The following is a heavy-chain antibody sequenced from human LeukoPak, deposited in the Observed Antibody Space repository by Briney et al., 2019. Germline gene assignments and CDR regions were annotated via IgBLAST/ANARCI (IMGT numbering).Heavy chain of an antibody. CDR2: IYSGGNT. Sequence: GGSLRPSCAASGVTVSSNYMSWVRQAPGKGLEWVSVIYSGGNTYYADSVKGRFTISRDNSKNTLYLQMNSLRVEDTAVYYCARLRGEAGTHLSYDYWGQGTLVTVSS. D-gene: IGHD1-1*01. V-gene: IGHV3-66*04. CDR1: GVTVSSNY. J-gene: IGHJ4*02. CDR3: ARLRGEAGTHLSYDY.